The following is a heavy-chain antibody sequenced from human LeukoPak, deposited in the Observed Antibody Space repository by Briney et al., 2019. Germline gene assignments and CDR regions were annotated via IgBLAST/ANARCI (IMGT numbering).Heavy chain of an antibody. Sequence: PGGSLRLSCAASGFTFSSYGMHWVRQAPGKGLEWVAFIRYDGSNKYYADSVKGRFTTSRDNSKNTLYLQMNSLRAEDTAVYYCARGKWLLPFSDYWGQGTLVTVSS. D-gene: IGHD3-22*01. CDR3: ARGKWLLPFSDY. CDR2: IRYDGSNK. J-gene: IGHJ4*02. CDR1: GFTFSSYG. V-gene: IGHV3-30*02.